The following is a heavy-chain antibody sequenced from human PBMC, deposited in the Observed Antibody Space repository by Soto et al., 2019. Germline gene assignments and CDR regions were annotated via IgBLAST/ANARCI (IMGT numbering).Heavy chain of an antibody. CDR3: ARARAAAGFVDV. V-gene: IGHV3-33*01. CDR1: GFTFSSYG. Sequence: QVQLVESGGGVVQPGRSLRLSCAASGFTFSSYGMHWVRQAPGKGLEWVAVIWYDGSNKYYADSVKGRFTISRDNSKNSLYLQMTSLRAEDTAVYYCARARAAAGFVDVWGQGTTVTVSS. J-gene: IGHJ6*02. D-gene: IGHD6-13*01. CDR2: IWYDGSNK.